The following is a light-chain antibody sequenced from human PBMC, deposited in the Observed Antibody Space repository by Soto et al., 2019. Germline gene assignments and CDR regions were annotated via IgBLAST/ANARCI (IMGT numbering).Light chain of an antibody. V-gene: IGLV2-11*01. Sequence: QSVLTQPRSVSGSPGQSVTISCTGTSSDVGGYNYVSWYQQHPGKAPKLMIYDVSKRPSGVPDRFSGSKSGNTASLTISGLQAEDESDYYCCSYAGSFTYLFGTGT. J-gene: IGLJ1*01. CDR2: DVS. CDR3: CSYAGSFTYL. CDR1: SSDVGGYNY.